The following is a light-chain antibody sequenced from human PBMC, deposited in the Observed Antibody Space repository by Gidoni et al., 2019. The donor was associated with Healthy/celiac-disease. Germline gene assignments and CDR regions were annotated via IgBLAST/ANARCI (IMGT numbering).Light chain of an antibody. J-gene: IGLJ2*01. CDR2: SVS. CDR3: SSYAGSNNLV. V-gene: IGLV2-8*01. Sequence: QSALTQPPSASGSPGQSVTISCTGTSSDVGGYNYVSWYQQHPGKAPKLMIYSVSKRPSGVPDRFSCSKSGNTASLTVSGLQAEDEADYYCSSYAGSNNLVVGGGTKLTVL. CDR1: SSDVGGYNY.